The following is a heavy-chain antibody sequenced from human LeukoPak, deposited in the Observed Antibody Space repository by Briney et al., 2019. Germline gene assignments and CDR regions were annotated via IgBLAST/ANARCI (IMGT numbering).Heavy chain of an antibody. CDR2: IYYSGTT. D-gene: IGHD2/OR15-2a*01. V-gene: IGHV4-39*01. CDR3: ARRLSTRSYYLDD. CDR1: GGSISISSDY. J-gene: IGHJ4*02. Sequence: SETLSLTCTVSGGSISISSDYWGWIRQPPRKVLEWIGDIYYSGTTNYNPSLKSRVTMSVDTSKNQFSLKLNSATAADTAVYYCARRLSTRSYYLDDWGQGTLVTVSS.